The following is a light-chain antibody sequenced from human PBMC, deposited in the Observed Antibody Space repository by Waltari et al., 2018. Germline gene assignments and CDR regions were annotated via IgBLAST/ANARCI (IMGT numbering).Light chain of an antibody. CDR1: SSDVGGYNY. J-gene: IGLJ1*01. Sequence: QSALTQPASVSGCPGQSITISCTGTSSDVGGYNYASWYQQHPGKAPKLMIYDVSNRPSGVSNRFSGSKSGNTASLTISGLQAEDEADYYCSSYTSSSTLLVFGTGTKVTVL. V-gene: IGLV2-14*03. CDR2: DVS. CDR3: SSYTSSSTLLV.